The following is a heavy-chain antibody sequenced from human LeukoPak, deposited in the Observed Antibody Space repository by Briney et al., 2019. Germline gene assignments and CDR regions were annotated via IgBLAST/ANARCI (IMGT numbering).Heavy chain of an antibody. CDR3: AKGRPGIAAAGTSLDY. CDR2: LYAGGAT. V-gene: IGHV3-66*01. CDR1: GFSVSGIH. D-gene: IGHD6-13*01. J-gene: IGHJ4*02. Sequence: GGSLRLSCVASGFSVSGIHMNWVRQAPGKDLEWVSGLYAGGATYYADSMGGRFTISRDHSKNTLYLQMTNLRVDDTAIYYCAKGRPGIAAAGTSLDYWGQGTLVTVSS.